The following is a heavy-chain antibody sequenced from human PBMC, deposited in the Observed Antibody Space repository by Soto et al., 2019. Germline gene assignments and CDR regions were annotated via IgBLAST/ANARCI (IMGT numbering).Heavy chain of an antibody. Sequence: EVHLVESGGGLVQPGGSLRLSCAASGFTFSLYSMSWVRQAPGKGLEWVSYISRSSTGIHYADSVKGRFTSSRDDPTNSMHLQMNSLRDGDTAVYYCARAVTWGLDIWGKGTTVSISS. V-gene: IGHV3-48*02. CDR3: ARAVTWGLDI. J-gene: IGHJ6*04. CDR1: GFTFSLYS. CDR2: ISRSSTGI. D-gene: IGHD3-10*01.